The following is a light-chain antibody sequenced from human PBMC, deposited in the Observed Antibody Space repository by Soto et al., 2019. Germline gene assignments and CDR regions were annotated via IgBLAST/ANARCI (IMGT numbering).Light chain of an antibody. CDR1: QSFTSNY. Sequence: IVLTHSPGTLSLSQGERATLSCGASQSFTSNYLAWYQQKPGQAPRLLIYGASTRATGIPDRFSGSGSGTDFTLTISRLEPEDFAVYYCHQYGSSPRTFGQGTKVDIK. V-gene: IGKV3-20*01. CDR3: HQYGSSPRT. J-gene: IGKJ1*01. CDR2: GAS.